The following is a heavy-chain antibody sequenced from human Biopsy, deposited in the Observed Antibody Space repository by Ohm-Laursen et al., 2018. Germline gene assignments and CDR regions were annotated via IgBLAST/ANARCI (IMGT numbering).Heavy chain of an antibody. CDR2: ISETSSHI. CDR1: GFTFSTYV. D-gene: IGHD6-6*01. CDR3: ARDSRRTAREGGMDV. V-gene: IGHV3-21*01. Sequence: GSLRLSCTAPGFTFSTYVMTWVRQAPGKGLEWISYISETSSHIYDADSVKGRFTVARDNAKNSLYLQLNSLRAEDTAVYYCARDSRRTAREGGMDVWGQGTTVTVSS. J-gene: IGHJ6*02.